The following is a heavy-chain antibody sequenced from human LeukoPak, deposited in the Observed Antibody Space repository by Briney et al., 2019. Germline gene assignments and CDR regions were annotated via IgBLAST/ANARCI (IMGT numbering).Heavy chain of an antibody. CDR1: GFTFSSYS. CDR2: ITASGTAM. CDR3: ASSGSYRFDY. V-gene: IGHV3-48*02. D-gene: IGHD1-26*01. J-gene: IGHJ4*02. Sequence: GGPLRFSCAASGFTFSSYSMNWVRRAPGKGLEWVSHITASGTAMFYADSVKGRFTISRDNAKNSLYLQMNSLRDEDTAVYYCASSGSYRFDYWGQGTLVTVSS.